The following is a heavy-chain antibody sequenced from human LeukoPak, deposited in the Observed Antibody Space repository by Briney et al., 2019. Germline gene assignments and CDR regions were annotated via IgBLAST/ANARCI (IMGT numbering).Heavy chain of an antibody. Sequence: GESLKISCKGSGYRFTSYWIGWVRQMPGKGLEWMGIIYPGDSDTRYSPSFQGQVTISADKSISTAYLQWSSLKASDTAMYYCASTKYSSSWSIGGYYYMDVWGKGTTVTVSS. D-gene: IGHD6-13*01. J-gene: IGHJ6*03. CDR3: ASTKYSSSWSIGGYYYMDV. CDR1: GYRFTSYW. CDR2: IYPGDSDT. V-gene: IGHV5-51*01.